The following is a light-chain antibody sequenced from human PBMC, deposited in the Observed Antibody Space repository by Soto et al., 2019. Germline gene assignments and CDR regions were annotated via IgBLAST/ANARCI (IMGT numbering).Light chain of an antibody. J-gene: IGLJ2*01. CDR2: EVR. V-gene: IGLV2-14*01. CDR1: MRGIGAYNL. Sequence: QSVLTQPASVSGSPGQSITIFCAGTMRGIGAYNLVSWYQQHPGRAPQLIIYEVRNRPSGSSFRFSGSKSGNTASLTISGLQAEDEADYYCSSFTSRSSLIFGGGTKVTVL. CDR3: SSFTSRSSLI.